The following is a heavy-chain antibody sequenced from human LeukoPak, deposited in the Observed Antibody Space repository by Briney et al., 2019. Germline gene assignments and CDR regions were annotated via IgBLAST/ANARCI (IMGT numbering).Heavy chain of an antibody. J-gene: IGHJ5*02. V-gene: IGHV3-66*01. CDR3: ARVQGWFDP. CDR1: GGSISSYY. D-gene: IGHD1-1*01. Sequence: ETLSLTCTVSGGSISSYYWSWVRQAPGKGLEWVSVIYSGGSAYYADSVKGRFTISRDNSKNTLYLQMNSLRAEDTAVYHCARVQGWFDPWGQGTLVTVSS. CDR2: IYSGGSA.